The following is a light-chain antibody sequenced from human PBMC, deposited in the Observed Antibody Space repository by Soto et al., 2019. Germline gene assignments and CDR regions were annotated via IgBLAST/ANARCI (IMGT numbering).Light chain of an antibody. CDR3: SSYTTSNTWV. Sequence: QSVLTQPRSVSGSPGQSVTISCTGTSSDVGGFSYVSWYQQYPGKAPKLILYDVSQRPSGVPDRFSGSKSGNTASLTISGLLAEDEAHYYCSSYTTSNTWVFGGGTKVTVL. J-gene: IGLJ3*02. CDR2: DVS. CDR1: SSDVGGFSY. V-gene: IGLV2-11*01.